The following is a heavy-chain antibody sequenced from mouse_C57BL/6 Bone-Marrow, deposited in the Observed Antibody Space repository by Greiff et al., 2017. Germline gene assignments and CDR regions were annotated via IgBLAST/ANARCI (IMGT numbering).Heavy chain of an antibody. CDR1: GFNIKNTY. CDR2: IDPANGNT. CDR3: ASDYYGSRRSDV. D-gene: IGHD1-1*01. Sequence: EVQLQQSVAELVRPGASVKLSCTASGFNIKNTYMPWVKQRPEQGLEWIGRIDPANGNTNYAPKFQGKATITADTSSNTSYLQLSSLTSEATAICYCASDYYGSRRSDVWGTGTTVTVSS. J-gene: IGHJ1*03. V-gene: IGHV14-3*01.